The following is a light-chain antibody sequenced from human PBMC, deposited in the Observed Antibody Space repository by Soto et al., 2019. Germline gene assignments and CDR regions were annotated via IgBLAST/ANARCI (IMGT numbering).Light chain of an antibody. CDR3: GADHGSGSDVI. Sequence: QLVLTQPPSASASLGASVTLTCTLNSGYNKYKVDWYQQRPGKGTRFVMRVGTGGIVGSKGDGIPDRFSGLGSGLNRYLTIKDIQEEDESDYHCGADHGSGSDVIFGGGTKLTVL. CDR2: VGTGGIVG. J-gene: IGLJ2*01. CDR1: SGYNKYK. V-gene: IGLV9-49*03.